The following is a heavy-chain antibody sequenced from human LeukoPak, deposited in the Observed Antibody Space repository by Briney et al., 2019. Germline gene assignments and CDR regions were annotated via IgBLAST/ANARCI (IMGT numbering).Heavy chain of an antibody. J-gene: IGHJ4*02. CDR3: AKPGEGYYDFWTGYFFDY. Sequence: GGSLRLSSAASGFTFSSYAMSWVRQAPGKGLEWVSAISGSGGSTYYADSVKGRFTICRDNSKNTLYLQMNSLRAEDTAVYYCAKPGEGYYDFWTGYFFDYWGQGTLVTVSS. CDR2: ISGSGGST. D-gene: IGHD3-3*01. V-gene: IGHV3-23*01. CDR1: GFTFSSYA.